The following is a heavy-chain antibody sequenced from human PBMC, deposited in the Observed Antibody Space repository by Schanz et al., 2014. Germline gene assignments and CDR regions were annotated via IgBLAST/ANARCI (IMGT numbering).Heavy chain of an antibody. J-gene: IGHJ3*02. CDR1: GYTFTDYY. V-gene: IGHV1-2*06. Sequence: QVQLVQSGAEVKKPGASVKISCKASGYTFTDYYMYWVRQAPGQGLEWMGRINPNSGGTNYAQKFQGRVTMTRDTSIRTASLELRRLRSAATAVYYCARDYYDILTGYTYDTFDIWGQGTMVTVSS. CDR2: INPNSGGT. CDR3: ARDYYDILTGYTYDTFDI. D-gene: IGHD3-9*01.